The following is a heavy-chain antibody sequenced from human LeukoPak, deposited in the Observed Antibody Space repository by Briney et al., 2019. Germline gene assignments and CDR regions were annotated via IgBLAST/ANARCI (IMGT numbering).Heavy chain of an antibody. D-gene: IGHD3-3*01. CDR2: IYYSGST. CDR3: ERLSYYDFWSGYRNDAFDI. CDR1: GGSISSSSYY. J-gene: IGHJ3*02. Sequence: PSETLSLTCTVSGGSISSSSYYWGWIRHPPGKGLEWIGSIYYSGSTYYNPSLKSRVTISVDTSMNQFSLKLSSVTAADMAVYYCERLSYYDFWSGYRNDAFDIWGQGTMVTVSS. V-gene: IGHV4-39*01.